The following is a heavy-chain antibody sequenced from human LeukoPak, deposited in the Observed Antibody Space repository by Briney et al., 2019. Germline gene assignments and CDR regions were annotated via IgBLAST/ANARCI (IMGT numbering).Heavy chain of an antibody. V-gene: IGHV3-23*01. CDR1: GFTFSSYA. Sequence: GGSLRLSCAASGFTFSSYAMSWVRQAPGKGLEWDSAISGSGGSTYYADSVKGRFTISRDNSKNTLYLQMNSLRAEDTAVYYCAKAYRSRSSSWYYAFDYWGQGTLVTVSS. D-gene: IGHD6-13*01. J-gene: IGHJ4*02. CDR3: AKAYRSRSSSWYYAFDY. CDR2: ISGSGGST.